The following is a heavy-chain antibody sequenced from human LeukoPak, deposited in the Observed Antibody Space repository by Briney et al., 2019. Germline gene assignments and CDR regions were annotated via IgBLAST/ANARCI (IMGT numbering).Heavy chain of an antibody. CDR2: ISGSGGST. CDR3: AKTPTPYDFWSGFDY. V-gene: IGHV3-23*01. CDR1: GFTFSSYA. J-gene: IGHJ4*02. D-gene: IGHD3-3*01. Sequence: GGSLRLSCAASGFTFSSYAMSWVRQAPGKGLEWVSAISGSGGSTYYADSVKGRFTISRDNSKSTLYLQMNSLRAEDTAVYYCAKTPTPYDFWSGFDYWGQGTLVTVSS.